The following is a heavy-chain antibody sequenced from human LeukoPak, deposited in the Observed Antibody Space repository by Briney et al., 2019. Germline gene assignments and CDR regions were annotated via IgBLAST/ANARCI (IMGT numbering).Heavy chain of an antibody. J-gene: IGHJ4*02. CDR1: ALAFIRSS. CDR3: AKDYVDVLGTMVS. V-gene: IGHV3-48*01. CDR2: ISSSIRTI. D-gene: IGHD5-12*01. Sequence: SLTLPCAAPALAFIRSSMNWVPQAPGEGLEWVSYISSSIRTIYCAGSVTGRFTISRDNAKISLYLQMNSLTAEDTAVYYCAKDYVDVLGTMVSWGQGTLVTVSS.